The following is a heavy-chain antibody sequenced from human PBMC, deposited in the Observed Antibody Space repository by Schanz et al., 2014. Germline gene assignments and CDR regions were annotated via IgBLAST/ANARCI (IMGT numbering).Heavy chain of an antibody. V-gene: IGHV3-30*07. CDR3: RLWFGELYYGMDV. CDR2: ISNDGSSK. D-gene: IGHD3-10*01. Sequence: QVHLVESGGCVVQPGRSLRLSCAASGFTFSTYAMHWVRQAPGKGLEWVAYISNDGSSKYYADSVKGRFTISRDNSKNTLYLQMNSLRAEDTAVYYCRLWFGELYYGMDVWGQGTTVTVSS. CDR1: GFTFSTYA. J-gene: IGHJ6*02.